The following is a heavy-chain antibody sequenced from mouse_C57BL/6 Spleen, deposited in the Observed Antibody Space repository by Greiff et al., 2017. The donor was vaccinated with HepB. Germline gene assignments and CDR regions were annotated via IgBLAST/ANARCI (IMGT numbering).Heavy chain of an antibody. CDR1: GYSFTDYN. CDR3: APGGNLYYYAMDY. CDR2: INPNYGTT. D-gene: IGHD2-1*01. Sequence: VQLKQSGPELVKPGASVKISCKASGYSFTDYNMNWVKQSNGKSLEWIGVINPNYGTTSYNQKFKGKAILTVDQSSSTAYMQLNSLTSDDSAVYYCAPGGNLYYYAMDYWGQGTSVTVSS. V-gene: IGHV1-39*01. J-gene: IGHJ4*01.